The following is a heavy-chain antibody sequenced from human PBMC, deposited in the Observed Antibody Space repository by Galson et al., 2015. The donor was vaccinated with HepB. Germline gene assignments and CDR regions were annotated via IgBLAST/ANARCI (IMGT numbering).Heavy chain of an antibody. CDR1: GFTFSGSA. CDR2: IRSKANSYAT. D-gene: IGHD2-2*02. CDR3: TSRVEGIVVVPAAIRGYSDY. Sequence: SLRLSCAASGFTFSGSAMHWVRQASGKGLEWVGRIRSKANSYATAYAASVKGRFTISRDDSKNTAYLQMNSLKTEDTAVYYCTSRVEGIVVVPAAIRGYSDYWGQGTLVTVSS. J-gene: IGHJ4*02. V-gene: IGHV3-73*01.